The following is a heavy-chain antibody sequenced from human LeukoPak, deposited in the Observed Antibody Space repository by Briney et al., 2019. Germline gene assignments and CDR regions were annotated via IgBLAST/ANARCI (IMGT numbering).Heavy chain of an antibody. CDR3: TRPGIAAAGIRDY. CDR2: IRSKANSYAT. Sequence: GRSLRLSCAASGFTFSGSAMHWVRQASGKGLEWVGRIRSKANSYATAYAASVKGRFTISRDDSKNTAYLQMNSLKTEDTAVYYCTRPGIAAAGIRDYWGQGTLVTVSS. D-gene: IGHD6-13*01. CDR1: GFTFSGSA. V-gene: IGHV3-73*01. J-gene: IGHJ4*02.